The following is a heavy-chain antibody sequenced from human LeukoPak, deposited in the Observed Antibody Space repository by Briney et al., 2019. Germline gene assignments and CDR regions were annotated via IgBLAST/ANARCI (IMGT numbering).Heavy chain of an antibody. D-gene: IGHD3-16*02. V-gene: IGHV1-8*01. CDR3: ARSDDYVWGSYRHHYYFDY. J-gene: IGHJ4*02. Sequence: GASVKVSCKASGYTFTSYDINWVRQATGQGLEWMGWMNPNSGNTGYAQKFQGRVTMTRDTSISTAYMELSRLRSDDTAVYYCARSDDYVWGSYRHHYYFDYWGQGTLVTVSS. CDR1: GYTFTSYD. CDR2: MNPNSGNT.